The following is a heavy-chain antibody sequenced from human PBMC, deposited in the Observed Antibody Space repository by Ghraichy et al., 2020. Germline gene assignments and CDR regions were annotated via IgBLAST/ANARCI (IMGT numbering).Heavy chain of an antibody. CDR3: ARARWLGAYQDY. CDR1: GGSISSYY. CDR2: IYYSGST. V-gene: IGHV4-59*01. D-gene: IGHD3-22*01. J-gene: IGHJ4*02. Sequence: SQTISLTCTVSGGSISSYYWSWIRQPPGKGLEWIGYIYYSGSTNYNPSLKSRVTISVDTSKNQFSLKLSSVTAADTAVYYCARARWLGAYQDYWGQGTLVTVSS.